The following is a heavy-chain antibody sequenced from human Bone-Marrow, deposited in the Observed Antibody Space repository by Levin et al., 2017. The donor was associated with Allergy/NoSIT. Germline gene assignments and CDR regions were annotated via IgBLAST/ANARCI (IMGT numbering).Heavy chain of an antibody. CDR1: GFTFSSYA. D-gene: IGHD2-8*02. CDR2: ISGSGGST. CDR3: AKFYRTEIDY. V-gene: IGHV3-23*01. J-gene: IGHJ4*02. Sequence: GESLKISCAASGFTFSSYAMSWVRQAPGKGLEWVSAISGSGGSTYYADSVKGRFTISRDNSKNTLYLQMNSLRAEDTAVYYCAKFYRTEIDYWGQGTLVTVSS.